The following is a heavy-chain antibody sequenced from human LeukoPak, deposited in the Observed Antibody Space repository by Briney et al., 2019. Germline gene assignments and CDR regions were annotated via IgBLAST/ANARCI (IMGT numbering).Heavy chain of an antibody. CDR1: GYTFTSYG. CDR2: ISAYNGNT. Sequence: ASVKVSCKASGYTFTSYGISWVRQAPGQGLEWMGWISAYNGNTNYAQKFQGRVTITADKSTSTAYMELSSLRSEDTAVYYCARDLDILTGYSHDAFDIWGQGTMVTVSS. J-gene: IGHJ3*02. V-gene: IGHV1-18*01. CDR3: ARDLDILTGYSHDAFDI. D-gene: IGHD3-9*01.